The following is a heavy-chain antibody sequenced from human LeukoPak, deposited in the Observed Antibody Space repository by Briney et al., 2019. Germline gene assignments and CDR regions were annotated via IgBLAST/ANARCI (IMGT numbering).Heavy chain of an antibody. CDR3: ARDSAAAGTWWFDP. CDR1: GFTFSSYS. Sequence: GGSLRLSCAASGFTFSSYSMNWVRQAPGRGLEWVSYISSSSSPRYYADSVKGRFAISRDNAKNSLYLQMNSLRAADTAVYYCARDSAAAGTWWFDPWGQGTLVTVSS. V-gene: IGHV3-48*01. D-gene: IGHD6-13*01. J-gene: IGHJ5*02. CDR2: ISSSSSPR.